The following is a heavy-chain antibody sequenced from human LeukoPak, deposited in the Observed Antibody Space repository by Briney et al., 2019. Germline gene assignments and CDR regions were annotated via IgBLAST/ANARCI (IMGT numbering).Heavy chain of an antibody. CDR3: ARQSGYDYTLLSHYYFYMDV. J-gene: IGHJ6*03. CDR1: GGSISSSSYY. D-gene: IGHD5-12*01. Sequence: TSETLSLTCTVSGGSISSSSYYWGWIRQPPGKGLEWIGSIYYSGSTYYNPSLKSRVTISVDTSKNQFSLKLSSVTAADTAVYYCARQSGYDYTLLSHYYFYMDVWGKGTTVSVSS. CDR2: IYYSGST. V-gene: IGHV4-39*01.